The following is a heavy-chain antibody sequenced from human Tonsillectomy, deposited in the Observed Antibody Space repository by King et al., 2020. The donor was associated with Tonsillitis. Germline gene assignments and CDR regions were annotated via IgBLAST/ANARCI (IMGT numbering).Heavy chain of an antibody. V-gene: IGHV4-61*02. CDR3: AREATYYFDSGSYPDV. J-gene: IGHJ4*02. D-gene: IGHD3-10*01. Sequence: VQLQESGPGLVKPSQTLSLICTVSGGSISTGSYYWSWIRQPAGKGLEWIGRIYSSGSTNYNPSLKSRVFMSADTSKNQFSLRLNSVAAADTAVYYCAREATYYFDSGSYPDVWGQGTLVTVSS. CDR1: GGSISTGSYY. CDR2: IYSSGST.